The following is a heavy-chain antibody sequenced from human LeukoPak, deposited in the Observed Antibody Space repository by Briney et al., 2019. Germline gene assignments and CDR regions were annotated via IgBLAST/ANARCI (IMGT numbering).Heavy chain of an antibody. J-gene: IGHJ4*02. CDR1: GFTFSSYA. CDR3: AKGLSAVAGTILFDY. V-gene: IGHV3-23*01. D-gene: IGHD6-19*01. CDR2: ISGSGGST. Sequence: SGGSLRLSCAASGFTFSSYAMSWVRQAPGKGLEWVTAISGSGGSTYYADSVEGRFTISRDNSKNTLYLQMNSLRAEDTAVYYCAKGLSAVAGTILFDYWGQGTLVTVSS.